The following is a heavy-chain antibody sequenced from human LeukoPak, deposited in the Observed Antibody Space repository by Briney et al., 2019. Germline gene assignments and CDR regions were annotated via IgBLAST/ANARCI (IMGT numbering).Heavy chain of an antibody. CDR1: GGSISSSSYY. CDR3: ATLWEPANYYGMDV. Sequence: SETLSLTCTVSGGSISSSSYYWSWIRQHPGKGLEWIGYIYYSGSTYYNPSLKSRVTISVDTSKNQFSLKLSSVTAADTAVYYCATLWEPANYYGMDVWGQGTTVTVSS. V-gene: IGHV4-31*03. J-gene: IGHJ6*02. CDR2: IYYSGST. D-gene: IGHD1-26*01.